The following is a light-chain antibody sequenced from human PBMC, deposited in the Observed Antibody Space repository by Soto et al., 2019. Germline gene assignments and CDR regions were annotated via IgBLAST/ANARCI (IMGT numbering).Light chain of an antibody. Sequence: EIVLTQAPSTLSLSPGERATLSSRASQSVSSNLAWYQQKPGLAPRLLIYATSSRATGIPDRFSGGGSGTDFTLTINKLEPEDFAVYYCQQYGTSPRSITFGQGTRLEIK. J-gene: IGKJ5*01. CDR2: ATS. V-gene: IGKV3-20*01. CDR1: QSVSSN. CDR3: QQYGTSPRSIT.